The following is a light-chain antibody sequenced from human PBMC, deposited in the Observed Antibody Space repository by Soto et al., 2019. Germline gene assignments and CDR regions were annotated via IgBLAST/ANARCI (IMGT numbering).Light chain of an antibody. Sequence: QSALSQPPSASGSPGQSVTMSCTGTSSDVGGYKYVSWYQQHPGKAPKLMIYEVSKRPSGVPDRFSGSKSGNTASLTVSGLQAEDEADYYCSSYAGSNRVIFGGGTKLTVL. CDR2: EVS. CDR1: SSDVGGYKY. V-gene: IGLV2-8*01. J-gene: IGLJ2*01. CDR3: SSYAGSNRVI.